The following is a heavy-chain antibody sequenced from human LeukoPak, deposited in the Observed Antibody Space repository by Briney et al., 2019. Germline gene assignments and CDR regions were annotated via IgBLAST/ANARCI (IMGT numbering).Heavy chain of an antibody. J-gene: IGHJ3*02. V-gene: IGHV4-34*01. D-gene: IGHD2-15*01. CDR3: ASGSVVLEI. Sequence: SETLSLTCALYGGSLSGYYWSWIRQPPGKGLEWIGEINHRGSTNYNPSLKSRVTISVDTSKNQFSLNPASVTAADTAVYYCASGSVVLEIWGQGTMVTVSS. CDR2: INHRGST. CDR1: GGSLSGYY.